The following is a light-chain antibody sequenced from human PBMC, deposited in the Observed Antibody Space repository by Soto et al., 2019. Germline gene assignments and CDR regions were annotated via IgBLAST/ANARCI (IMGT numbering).Light chain of an antibody. J-gene: IGKJ4*01. CDR1: QSVSTNY. Sequence: EIVLTQSPATLSLSPGERATLSCEASQSVSTNYIAWYQQKPGLAPRLLIYDASTRATGISDRFSGSGSGTDFTLTITRLEPEDFAVYYCQQYQSLTFGGGTKVDIK. V-gene: IGKV3D-20*01. CDR3: QQYQSLT. CDR2: DAS.